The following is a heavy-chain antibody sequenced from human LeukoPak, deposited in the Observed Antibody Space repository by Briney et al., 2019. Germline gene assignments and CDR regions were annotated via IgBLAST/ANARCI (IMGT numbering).Heavy chain of an antibody. J-gene: IGHJ3*01. D-gene: IGHD3-10*01. CDR2: ISGGSSIM. Sequence: PGGSLRLSCAASGFTFSSYSMNWVRQAPGKGLEWVSYISGGSSIMYYADSVKGRFTISRDNAKNSPYLQMNSLRDADTAVYYCARGPDGSGTNAFDVWGQGTMVTVSS. V-gene: IGHV3-48*02. CDR1: GFTFSSYS. CDR3: ARGPDGSGTNAFDV.